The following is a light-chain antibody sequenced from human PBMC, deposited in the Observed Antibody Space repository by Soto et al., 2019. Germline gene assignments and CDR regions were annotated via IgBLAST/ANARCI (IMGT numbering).Light chain of an antibody. J-gene: IGLJ1*01. V-gene: IGLV1-40*01. CDR2: VNG. CDR1: SSNIGAGGD. Sequence: QSVLTQPPSVSGAPGQRGTISCTGSSSNIGAGGDVNWYQQLLGTAPKLLIYVNGNRPSGVPDRFSGFRSGTSASLVITGLQAEDEADYYCQSYDSGLSISIFGTGTKVTVL. CDR3: QSYDSGLSISI.